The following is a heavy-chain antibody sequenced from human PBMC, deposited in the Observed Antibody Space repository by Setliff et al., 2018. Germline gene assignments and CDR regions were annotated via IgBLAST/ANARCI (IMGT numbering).Heavy chain of an antibody. CDR3: ARTLYDYDILTGPGYYFDY. Sequence: TLSLTCTVSGGSISSGSYYWSWIRQPAGKGLEWIGRIYTSGSTNYNPSLKSRVTISVDTSKNQFSLKLSSVTAADTAVYYCARTLYDYDILTGPGYYFDYWGQGTLVTVSS. V-gene: IGHV4-61*02. CDR1: GGSISSGSYY. CDR2: IYTSGST. J-gene: IGHJ4*02. D-gene: IGHD3-9*01.